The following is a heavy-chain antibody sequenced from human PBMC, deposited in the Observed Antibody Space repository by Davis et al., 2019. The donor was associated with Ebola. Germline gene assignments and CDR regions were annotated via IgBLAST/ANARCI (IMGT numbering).Heavy chain of an antibody. D-gene: IGHD3-22*01. J-gene: IGHJ5*02. CDR1: GGSFSGYY. V-gene: IGHV4-34*01. Sequence: SETLSLTCAVYGGSFSGYYWSWIRQPPGKGLEWIGEINHSGSTNYNPSLKSRVTISVDTSKNQFSLKLSSVTAADTAVYYCAREALDYYDSSGYLLRPNWFDPWGQGTLVTVSS. CDR2: INHSGST. CDR3: AREALDYYDSSGYLLRPNWFDP.